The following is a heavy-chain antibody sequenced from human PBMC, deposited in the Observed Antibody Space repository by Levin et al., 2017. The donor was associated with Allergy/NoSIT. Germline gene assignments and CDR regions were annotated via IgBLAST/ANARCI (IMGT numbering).Heavy chain of an antibody. V-gene: IGHV4-39*01. CDR3: ATGLVGFDA. CDR1: AGSISSSPYY. CDR2: IYDSVST. Sequence: SCNVSAGSISSSPYYWGWIRQPPGKGLEWIGIIYDSVSTYYNPSINSRVSISVDTSKNQFSLKLTSLTAADTSVYYCATGLVGFDAWGQGILVTVSS. J-gene: IGHJ4*02.